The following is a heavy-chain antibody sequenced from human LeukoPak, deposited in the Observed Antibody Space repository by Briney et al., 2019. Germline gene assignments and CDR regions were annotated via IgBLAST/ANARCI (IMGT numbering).Heavy chain of an antibody. D-gene: IGHD3-22*01. CDR1: GGSFSGYY. CDR2: INHSGST. V-gene: IGHV4-34*01. Sequence: SETLSLTCAVYGGSFSGYYWSWIRQPPGKGLEWIGEINHSGSTNYNPSLKSRVTISVDTSKNQFSLKLSSVTAADTAVYYCARDQYYDSSTYREAFDIWGQGTMVTVSS. J-gene: IGHJ3*02. CDR3: ARDQYYDSSTYREAFDI.